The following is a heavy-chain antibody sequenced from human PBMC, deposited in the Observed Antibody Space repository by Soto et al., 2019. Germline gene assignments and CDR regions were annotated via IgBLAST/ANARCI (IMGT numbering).Heavy chain of an antibody. CDR3: ASHYDMWTGYLSPVDY. CDR1: GYTFSDYY. Sequence: QVQLVESGGDLVKPGGSLRLSCAASGYTFSDYYLSWIRQAPGKGLEWISYIDTSSTKIYYADSVRGRFTISRDNGKNSLFLEMNNLRVKVTAVYFCASHYDMWTGYLSPVDYWGRGTLFNVSS. CDR2: IDTSSTKI. D-gene: IGHD3-9*01. J-gene: IGHJ4*02. V-gene: IGHV3-11*01.